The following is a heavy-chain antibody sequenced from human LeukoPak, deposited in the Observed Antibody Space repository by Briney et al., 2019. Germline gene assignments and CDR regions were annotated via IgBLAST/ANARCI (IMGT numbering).Heavy chain of an antibody. D-gene: IGHD4-17*01. V-gene: IGHV3-21*01. CDR1: GITFSSYS. CDR3: ARDGVRGFTATTPFDY. CDR2: ISSSGNNI. J-gene: IGHJ4*02. Sequence: SGGSLRLSCAASGITFSSYSMNWVRQAPGKGLEWVSSISSSGNNIYYADSVKGRFTISRDNAKNSLSLQMDSLRVEDTAVYYCARDGVRGFTATTPFDYWGPGTLVTVSS.